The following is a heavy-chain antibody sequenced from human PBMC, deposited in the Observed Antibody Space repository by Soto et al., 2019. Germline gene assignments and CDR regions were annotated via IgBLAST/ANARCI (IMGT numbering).Heavy chain of an antibody. CDR3: ARRGGYSKGYNYFYMDV. V-gene: IGHV4-59*12. CDR2: IYFRGNT. J-gene: IGHJ6*03. Sequence: PSETLSLTCTVSGGSTNSYYWSWIRQPPGKELEWIGSIYFRGNTNYSPSLKSRVTISIDTSKNQFSLKLTSVTAADTAVYYCARRGGYSKGYNYFYMDVWGKGTTVTVSS. D-gene: IGHD5-18*01. CDR1: GGSTNSYY.